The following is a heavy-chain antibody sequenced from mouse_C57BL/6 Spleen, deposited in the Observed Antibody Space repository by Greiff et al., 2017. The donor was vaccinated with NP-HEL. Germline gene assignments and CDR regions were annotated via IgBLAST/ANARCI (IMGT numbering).Heavy chain of an antibody. V-gene: IGHV1-81*01. D-gene: IGHD1-1*01. Sequence: VQLQESGAELARPGASVKLSCKASGYTFTSYGISWVKQRTGQGLEWIGEIYPRSGNTYYNEKFKGKATLTADKSSSTAYMELRSLTSEDSAVYFCARGGSSRRYFDYWGQGTTLTVSS. CDR2: IYPRSGNT. CDR3: ARGGSSRRYFDY. CDR1: GYTFTSYG. J-gene: IGHJ2*01.